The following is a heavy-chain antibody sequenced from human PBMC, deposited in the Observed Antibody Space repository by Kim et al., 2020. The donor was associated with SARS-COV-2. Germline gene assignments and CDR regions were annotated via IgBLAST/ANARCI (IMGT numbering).Heavy chain of an antibody. CDR2: ISYDGSNK. V-gene: IGHV3-30*04. D-gene: IGHD2-15*01. CDR1: GFTFSSYA. J-gene: IGHJ4*02. CDR3: ARDTPTYCSGGSCYGGYFDY. Sequence: GGSLRLSCAASGFTFSSYAMHWVRQAPGKGLEWVAVISYDGSNKYYADSVKGRFTISRDNSKNTLYLQMNSLRAEDTAVYYCARDTPTYCSGGSCYGGYFDYWGQGTLVTVSS.